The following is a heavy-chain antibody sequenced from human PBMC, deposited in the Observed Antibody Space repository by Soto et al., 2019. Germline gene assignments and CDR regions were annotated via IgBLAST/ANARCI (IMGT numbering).Heavy chain of an antibody. Sequence: ASVKVSCKASGYTFTSYDINWVRQATGQGLEWMGWMNPNSGNTGYAQKFQGRVTMTRNTSISTAYMELSSLRSEDTAVYYCAIQEGLWFGELLGRTSYMDVWGKGTTVTVSS. V-gene: IGHV1-8*01. CDR3: AIQEGLWFGELLGRTSYMDV. CDR2: MNPNSGNT. CDR1: GYTFTSYD. D-gene: IGHD3-10*01. J-gene: IGHJ6*03.